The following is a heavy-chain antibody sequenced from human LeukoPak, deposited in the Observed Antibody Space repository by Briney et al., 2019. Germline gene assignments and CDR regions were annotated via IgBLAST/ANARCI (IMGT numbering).Heavy chain of an antibody. V-gene: IGHV3-74*01. CDR1: GFTLSNYW. CDR3: ARDAYTTTSNWLDP. Sequence: GGSLRLSCKASGFTLSNYWMHWVRQAPGKGLVWVSRITGDGSDIAYADSVKGRFTVSRDDAKNTLFLQMNSLGVEDTAIYYCARDAYTTTSNWLDPWGQGTLVTVSS. J-gene: IGHJ5*02. D-gene: IGHD4-17*01. CDR2: ITGDGSDI.